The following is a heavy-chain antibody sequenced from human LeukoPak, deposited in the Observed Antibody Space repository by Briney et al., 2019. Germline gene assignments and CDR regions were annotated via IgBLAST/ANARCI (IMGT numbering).Heavy chain of an antibody. CDR3: ARDELSLARSGGSCYDY. Sequence: GASVKVSCKASGYTFTSYGISWVRQAPGQGLEWMGWISAYNGNTNYAQKLQGIVTMTTDTSTSTAYMELRSLRSDDTAVYYCARDELSLARSGGSCYDYWGQGTLVTVSS. D-gene: IGHD2-15*01. CDR1: GYTFTSYG. CDR2: ISAYNGNT. J-gene: IGHJ4*02. V-gene: IGHV1-18*01.